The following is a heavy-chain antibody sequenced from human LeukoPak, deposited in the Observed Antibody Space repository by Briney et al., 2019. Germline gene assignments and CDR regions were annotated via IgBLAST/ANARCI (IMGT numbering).Heavy chain of an antibody. J-gene: IGHJ4*02. D-gene: IGHD3-3*01. V-gene: IGHV3-23*01. CDR3: AKTIRFLEWLSSSPFDY. CDR2: ISGSGGST. CDR1: GFTFTNSW. Sequence: GGSLRLSCAASGFTFTNSWMAWVRQAPGKGLEWVSAISGSGGSTYYADSVKGRFTISRDNSKNTLYLQMNSLRAEDTAVYYCAKTIRFLEWLSSSPFDYWGQGTLVTVSS.